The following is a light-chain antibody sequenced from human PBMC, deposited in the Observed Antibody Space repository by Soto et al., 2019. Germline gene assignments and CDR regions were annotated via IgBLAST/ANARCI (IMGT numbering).Light chain of an antibody. CDR2: SNN. Sequence: QSVLTQPPSASGTPGLRVTISCSGTSSNIGSNTVNWYQQLPGTAPQLLIYSNNQRPSGVPDRFSGSKSGTSASLAISGLQSEDEADYYCAAWDDSLNGVVFGGGTKLTVL. J-gene: IGLJ2*01. V-gene: IGLV1-44*01. CDR1: SSNIGSNT. CDR3: AAWDDSLNGVV.